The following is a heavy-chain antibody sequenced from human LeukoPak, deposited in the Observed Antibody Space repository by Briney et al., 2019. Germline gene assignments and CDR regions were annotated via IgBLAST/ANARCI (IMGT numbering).Heavy chain of an antibody. CDR3: ARDLIRAGWFDP. CDR2: ISSDGSST. J-gene: IGHJ5*02. V-gene: IGHV3-74*01. Sequence: GGSLRLSCAASGLTISNYYMHWVRQAPGKGPVWVSRISSDGSSTRYADSVKGRFTISRDNAKNSLYLQMNSLRAEDTAVYYCARDLIRAGWFDPWGQGTLVTVSS. CDR1: GLTISNYY.